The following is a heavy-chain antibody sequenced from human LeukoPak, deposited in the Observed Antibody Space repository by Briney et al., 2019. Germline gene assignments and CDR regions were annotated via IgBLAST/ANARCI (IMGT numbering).Heavy chain of an antibody. V-gene: IGHV3-23*01. J-gene: IGHJ4*02. CDR3: ARGFHTPAFDY. D-gene: IGHD2-2*02. CDR2: ISGSGESV. CDR1: GFTFSSFA. Sequence: GGSLRLSCAVSGFTFSSFAMNWVRQAPGKGLEWVSAISGSGESVFYADSVKGRFTISRDNSKNTLYLQMNSLRAEDTAVYYCARGFHTPAFDYWGQGTLVTVSS.